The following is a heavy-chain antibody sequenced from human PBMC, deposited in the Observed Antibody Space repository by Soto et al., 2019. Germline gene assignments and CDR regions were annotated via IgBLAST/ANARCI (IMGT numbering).Heavy chain of an antibody. D-gene: IGHD6-19*01. Sequence: SETLSLTCTVSGGYISTYYWSWIRQPPGKGLEWIGYIYHSGSTYYNPSLKSRVTISVDRSKNQFSLKLSSVTAADTAVYYCARAGGLGAVAADYWGQGTLVTVSS. CDR1: GGYISTYY. V-gene: IGHV4-59*12. CDR3: ARAGGLGAVAADY. J-gene: IGHJ4*02. CDR2: IYHSGST.